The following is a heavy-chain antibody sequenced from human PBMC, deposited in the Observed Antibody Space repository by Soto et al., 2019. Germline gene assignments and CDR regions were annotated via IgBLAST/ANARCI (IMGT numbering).Heavy chain of an antibody. Sequence: EASVKVSCKASGYTFTSYGISWVRQAPGQGLEWMGWISAYNGNTNYAQKLQGRVTMTTDTSTSTAYMELRSLRSDDTAVYYCAEEYCSSLSEFDAFDIWGQGTMVTVSS. J-gene: IGHJ3*02. CDR3: AEEYCSSLSEFDAFDI. CDR1: GYTFTSYG. V-gene: IGHV1-18*01. D-gene: IGHD6-6*01. CDR2: ISAYNGNT.